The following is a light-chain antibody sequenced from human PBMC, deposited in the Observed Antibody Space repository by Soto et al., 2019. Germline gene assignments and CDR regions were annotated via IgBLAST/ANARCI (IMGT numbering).Light chain of an antibody. CDR3: HTYDNWPIYT. V-gene: IGKV3-15*01. CDR1: QSVSNN. Sequence: EIVMTQSPATLSVSPGERATLFCRASQSVSNNLAWYQQKYGQAPRLLIYGASTRATGIPTRFSGSGSGTEFTLTINNLQSEDSAVYYCHTYDNWPIYTFGQGTKLEI. J-gene: IGKJ2*01. CDR2: GAS.